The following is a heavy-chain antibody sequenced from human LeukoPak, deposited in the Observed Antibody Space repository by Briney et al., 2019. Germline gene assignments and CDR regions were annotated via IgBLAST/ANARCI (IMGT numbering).Heavy chain of an antibody. CDR1: GVTFSSYG. Sequence: GGSLRLSCAASGVTFSSYGMHWVRQAPGKGLEWVAVISYDGSNKYYADSVKGRFTISRGNSKNTLYLQMNSLRAEDTAVYYCAKDHDDWGQGTLVTVSS. CDR3: AKDHDD. J-gene: IGHJ4*02. V-gene: IGHV3-30*18. CDR2: ISYDGSNK.